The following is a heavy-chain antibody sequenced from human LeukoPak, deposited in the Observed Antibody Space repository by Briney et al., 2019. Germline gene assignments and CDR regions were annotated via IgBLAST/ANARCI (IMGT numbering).Heavy chain of an antibody. CDR1: GDSVSSNSAA. J-gene: IGHJ3*01. Sequence: SQTLSLTCAISGDSVSSNSAAWNWIRQSPSRGLEWLGRTYYRSKWYNDYAVSVKSRITINPDTSKNQFSLQLNFVTPEDTAVYYCAREAPDEYYESSVPDAFDVWGQGTMVTV. CDR2: TYYRSKWYN. V-gene: IGHV6-1*01. D-gene: IGHD3-22*01. CDR3: AREAPDEYYESSVPDAFDV.